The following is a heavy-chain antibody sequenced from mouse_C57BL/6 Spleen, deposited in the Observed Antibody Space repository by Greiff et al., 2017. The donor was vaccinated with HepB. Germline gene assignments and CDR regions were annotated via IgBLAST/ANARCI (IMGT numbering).Heavy chain of an antibody. D-gene: IGHD1-1*01. Sequence: QVHVKQPGAELVMPGASVKLSCKASGYTFTSYWMHWVKQRPGQGLEWIGEIDPSDSYTNYNQKFKGKSTLTVDKSSSTAYMQLSSLTSEDSAVYYCARRGDYEGFDYWGQGTTLTVSS. J-gene: IGHJ2*01. CDR2: IDPSDSYT. V-gene: IGHV1-69*01. CDR1: GYTFTSYW. CDR3: ARRGDYEGFDY.